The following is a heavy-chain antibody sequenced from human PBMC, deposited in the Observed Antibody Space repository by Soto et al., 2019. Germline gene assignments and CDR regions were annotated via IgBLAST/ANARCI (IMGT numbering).Heavy chain of an antibody. D-gene: IGHD3-9*01. CDR3: VRAWYTIETPPLDF. Sequence: QVHLQESGPGLVKPSQTLSLTCTVSGASISGGGYYWSWIRHHPGKGLEWIGYIYYTGTTSYNPSLKRRVAISVDTSKNQFSLKLTSVTAADTAVYYCVRAWYTIETPPLDFWGQGTLVTVSS. CDR2: IYYTGTT. CDR1: GASISGGGYY. V-gene: IGHV4-31*03. J-gene: IGHJ4*02.